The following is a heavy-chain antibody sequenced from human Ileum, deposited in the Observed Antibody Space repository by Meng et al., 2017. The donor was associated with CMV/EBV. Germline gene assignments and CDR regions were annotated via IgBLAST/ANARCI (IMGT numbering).Heavy chain of an antibody. CDR1: GFTFRDYY. CDR2: LTAGGDSI. CDR3: ARENYHVSNGYYGGVDY. J-gene: IGHJ4*02. D-gene: IGHD3-22*01. V-gene: IGHV3-11*01. Sequence: GESLKISCVVSGFTFRDYYMSWIRQAPGKGLEWVSFLTAGGDSIYYADSVKGRFTISRDNAKNSLYLQMNSLRAEDTAMYYCARENYHVSNGYYGGVDYWGQGTLVTVSS.